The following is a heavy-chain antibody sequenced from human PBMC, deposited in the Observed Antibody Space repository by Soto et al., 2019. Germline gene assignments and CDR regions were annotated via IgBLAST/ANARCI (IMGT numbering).Heavy chain of an antibody. CDR1: GGTFSCYD. J-gene: IGHJ6*02. CDR3: TRAGSWDSGALHYYAMDV. CDR2: IIPIFGTA. Sequence: QVQLVQSGAEVKKPGSSVKVSCKASGGTFSCYDISWVRHAPGQGLEWMGGIIPIFGTANYAQKFQGRVTITADESTSTAYMELSSLRSEDTAVYYCTRAGSWDSGALHYYAMDVWGQGTTVTVS. D-gene: IGHD3-10*01. V-gene: IGHV1-69*01.